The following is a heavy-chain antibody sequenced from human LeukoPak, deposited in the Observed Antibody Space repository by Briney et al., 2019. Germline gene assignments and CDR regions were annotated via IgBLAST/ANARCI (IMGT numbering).Heavy chain of an antibody. CDR3: ARVSDDSGWNFDY. V-gene: IGHV1-3*01. CDR1: GYTFTSYA. Sequence: ASVKVSCKASGYTFTSYAMHWARQAPGQRLEWMGWINAGNGNTKYSQKFQDRVTITRETSATTAYMELNSLTSEDTAVYYCARVSDDSGWNFDYWGQGTLVTVSS. D-gene: IGHD6-19*01. J-gene: IGHJ4*02. CDR2: INAGNGNT.